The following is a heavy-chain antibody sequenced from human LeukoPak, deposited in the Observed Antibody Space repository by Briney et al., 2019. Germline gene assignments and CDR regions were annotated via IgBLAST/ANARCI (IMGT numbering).Heavy chain of an antibody. CDR1: GYTFTGYY. CDR2: INPNSGGT. CDR3: ARQGGNSVYYYYYMDV. J-gene: IGHJ6*03. D-gene: IGHD4-23*01. V-gene: IGHV1-2*02. Sequence: GASVKVSCKASGYTFTGYYMHWVRQAPGQGLEWMGWINPNSGGTNYAQKFQGRVTITADESTSTAYIELSSLRSEDTAVYYCARQGGNSVYYYYYMDVWGKGTTVTISS.